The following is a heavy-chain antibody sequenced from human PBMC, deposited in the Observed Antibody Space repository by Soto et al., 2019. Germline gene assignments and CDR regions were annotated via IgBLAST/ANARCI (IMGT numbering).Heavy chain of an antibody. CDR2: INSGTGAT. Sequence: GPSVKVSCKASVDTFNGYLRHWVRQATGQGLEWMGWINSGTGATNYAQKFQGWVTMTRDTSISTTYMELSRLSSEDTAVYYCARERAGATAFDFDYWGQGTLVTVSS. D-gene: IGHD1-26*01. J-gene: IGHJ4*02. CDR3: ARERAGATAFDFDY. CDR1: VDTFNGYL. V-gene: IGHV1-2*04.